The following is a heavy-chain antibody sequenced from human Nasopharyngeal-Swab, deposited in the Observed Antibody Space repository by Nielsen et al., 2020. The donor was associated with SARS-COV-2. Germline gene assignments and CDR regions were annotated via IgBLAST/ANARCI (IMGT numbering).Heavy chain of an antibody. V-gene: IGHV3-9*01. CDR2: ISWNSGRI. CDR1: GFTYDDYA. D-gene: IGHD4-11*01. Sequence: SLKISCAASGFTYDDYAMHWVRQAPGKGLEWVSGISWNSGRIAYRDSVKGRFTMSRDNARSSLYLQMNSLRSEDTALYYCARGTADYSNPSFDYWGQGTLVTVPS. CDR3: ARGTADYSNPSFDY. J-gene: IGHJ4*02.